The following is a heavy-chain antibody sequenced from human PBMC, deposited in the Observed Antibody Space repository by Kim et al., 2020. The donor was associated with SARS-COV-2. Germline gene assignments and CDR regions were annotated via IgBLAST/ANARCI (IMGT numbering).Heavy chain of an antibody. J-gene: IGHJ4*01. CDR2: INQDGSEK. CDR1: GFTFNSFW. CDR3: ARDAWAQRGTDGFDY. Sequence: GGSLRLFCAASGFTFNSFWMSWVRQAPGKGLEWVANINQDGSEKKYVESVKGRFTISRDNAKNSVYLQMNSLRVEDSAVYYCARDAWAQRGTDGFDYWG. V-gene: IGHV3-7*01. D-gene: IGHD7-27*01.